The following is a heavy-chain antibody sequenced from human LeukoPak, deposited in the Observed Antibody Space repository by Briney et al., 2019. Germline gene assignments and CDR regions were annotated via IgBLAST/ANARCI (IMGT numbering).Heavy chain of an antibody. V-gene: IGHV4-38-2*01. CDR1: GYSISSGYY. Sequence: RAAETLSLTCAVSGYSISSGYYWGCFRQPPGKGLEWIGSTYYVGSTYYNPSLKSRVTVSVDTSKNQLSLMLSSLTAAATAVYYCAARSQYLWGHGADYCGQGTVVTLSS. CDR3: AARSQYLWGHGADY. J-gene: IGHJ4*02. D-gene: IGHD2-21*01. CDR2: TYYVGST.